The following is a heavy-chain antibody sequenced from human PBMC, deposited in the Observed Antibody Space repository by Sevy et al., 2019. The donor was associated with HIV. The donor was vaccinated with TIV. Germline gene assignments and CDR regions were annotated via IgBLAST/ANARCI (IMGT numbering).Heavy chain of an antibody. CDR1: GGSITSLY. Sequence: SEILSLTCTVSGGSITSLYWNWIRQPPGKGLEWLANIYYNGHINYNPSLKSQVTLSPDTSKNHCSLRLSSVTAAHTAMYYCAGENAWGRGYSWGQGTLVTVSS. D-gene: IGHD1-26*01. CDR2: IYYNGHI. V-gene: IGHV4-59*08. J-gene: IGHJ4*02. CDR3: AGENAWGRGYS.